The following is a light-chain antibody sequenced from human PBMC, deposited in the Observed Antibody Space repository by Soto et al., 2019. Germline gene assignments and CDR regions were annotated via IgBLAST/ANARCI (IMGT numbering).Light chain of an antibody. V-gene: IGLV3-1*01. CDR3: QAWDSSTANVV. Sequence: SYELTQPPSVSVSPGQTANITCSGDKLGDKYACWYQQRPGQSPVLVIYQHSKRPSGIPERFSGANYENTATLTISGTQAMDEADYYCQAWDSSTANVVFGGGTKLTVL. CDR1: KLGDKY. J-gene: IGLJ2*01. CDR2: QHS.